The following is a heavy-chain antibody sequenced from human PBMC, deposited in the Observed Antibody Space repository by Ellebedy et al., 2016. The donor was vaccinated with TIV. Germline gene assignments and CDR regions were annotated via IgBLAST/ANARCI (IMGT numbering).Heavy chain of an antibody. D-gene: IGHD6-19*01. CDR1: GFRFSDYW. Sequence: PGGSLRLSCAGSGFRFSDYWMSWVRQAPGKGLEWVANIKHDGTEKYYVDSVKVRFIISRDNAKQLLFLQMNSLRVEDTAVYYCARLPRMAVAGTTFDYWGQGSLVTVSS. CDR3: ARLPRMAVAGTTFDY. J-gene: IGHJ4*02. V-gene: IGHV3-7*01. CDR2: IKHDGTEK.